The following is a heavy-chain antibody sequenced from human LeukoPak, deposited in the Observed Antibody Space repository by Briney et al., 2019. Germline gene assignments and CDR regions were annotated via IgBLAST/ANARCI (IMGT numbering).Heavy chain of an antibody. CDR3: ARHWGGNRDGYNYPDY. J-gene: IGHJ4*02. D-gene: IGHD5-24*01. Sequence: SETLSLTCTVSGGSISSYYWSWIRQPPGKGLEWIGYIYYSGSTNYNPSLKSRVTISVDTSKNQFSLKLSSVTAADTAVYYCARHWGGNRDGYNYPDYWGQGTLVTVSS. CDR1: GGSISSYY. V-gene: IGHV4-59*08. CDR2: IYYSGST.